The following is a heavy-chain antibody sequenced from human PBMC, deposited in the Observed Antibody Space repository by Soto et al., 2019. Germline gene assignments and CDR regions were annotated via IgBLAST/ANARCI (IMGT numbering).Heavy chain of an antibody. CDR1: GGSISSYY. V-gene: IGHV4-59*01. J-gene: IGHJ4*02. Sequence: SETLSLTCTVSGGSISSYYWSWIRQPPGKGLEWIGYIYYSGSTNYNPSLKSRVTISVDTSKNQFSLKLSSVTAADTAVDYCARANFSGGSCYWGLAEEPYYFNYWGQGTLVTVSS. CDR3: ARANFSGGSCYWGLAEEPYYFNY. D-gene: IGHD2-15*01. CDR2: IYYSGST.